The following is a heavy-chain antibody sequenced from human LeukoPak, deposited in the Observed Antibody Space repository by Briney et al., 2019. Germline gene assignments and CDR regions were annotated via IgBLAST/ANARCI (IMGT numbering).Heavy chain of an antibody. Sequence: PGGSLRLSCAASGFTFSSYSMNWVRQAPGKGLEWVSYISGSSSTIYYADSVKGRFTISRDNAKNSLYLQMNSLRAEDTAVYYCARAGSGFDTSSSWFQYYYGMDVWGQGTTVTVSS. D-gene: IGHD6-13*01. CDR1: GFTFSSYS. CDR3: ARAGSGFDTSSSWFQYYYGMDV. V-gene: IGHV3-48*01. J-gene: IGHJ6*02. CDR2: ISGSSSTI.